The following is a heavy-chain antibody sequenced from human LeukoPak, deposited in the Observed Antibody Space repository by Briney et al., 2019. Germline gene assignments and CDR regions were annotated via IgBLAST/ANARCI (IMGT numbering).Heavy chain of an antibody. Sequence: PSETLSLTCTVSVGSISSYYWSWIRQPPGKGLEWIGYIYYSGSTNYNPSLKSRVTISVDTSKNQFSLKLSSVTAADTAVYYWASEYCSGGSCYPYYYGMDVWGQGTTVTVSS. CDR2: IYYSGST. D-gene: IGHD2-15*01. V-gene: IGHV4-59*01. CDR1: VGSISSYY. J-gene: IGHJ6*02. CDR3: ASEYCSGGSCYPYYYGMDV.